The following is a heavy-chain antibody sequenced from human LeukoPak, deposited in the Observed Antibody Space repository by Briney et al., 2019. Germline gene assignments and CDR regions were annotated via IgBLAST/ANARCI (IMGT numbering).Heavy chain of an antibody. Sequence: GGSLRLSCAASGFTFSNYGMHWVRQAPGKGLEWVAVISYDGSNKYYADSVKGRFTISRDNSKNTLYLQMNSLRAEDTAVYYCAKDPDFEYQLLGAGNWFDPWGQGTLVTVSS. J-gene: IGHJ5*02. CDR3: AKDPDFEYQLLGAGNWFDP. CDR2: ISYDGSNK. D-gene: IGHD2-2*01. V-gene: IGHV3-30*18. CDR1: GFTFSNYG.